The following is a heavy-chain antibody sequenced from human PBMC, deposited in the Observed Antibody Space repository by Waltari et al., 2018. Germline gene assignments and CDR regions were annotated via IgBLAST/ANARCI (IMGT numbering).Heavy chain of an antibody. J-gene: IGHJ4*02. Sequence: QVRLEQSGGGVVQPGGSLRLSCSASGFTFSDLGMLWVRQAPGMGLEWVSLIWHDGTYKYYADFVKGRFSISRDNSKNMVYLQMNGLRAEDTAVYFCASMATTSDFDYWGQGALVTVSS. CDR2: IWHDGTYK. V-gene: IGHV3-33*01. CDR3: ASMATTSDFDY. D-gene: IGHD4-17*01. CDR1: GFTFSDLG.